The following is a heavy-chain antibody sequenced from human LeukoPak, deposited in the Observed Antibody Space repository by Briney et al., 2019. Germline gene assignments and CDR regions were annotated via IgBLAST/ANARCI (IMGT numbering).Heavy chain of an antibody. CDR1: GGTFSSYA. Sequence: ASVKVSCTASGGTFSSYAISWVRQAPGQGLEWMGGIIPIFSTANYAQKFQGRVTITADESTSTAYMELSSLRSEDTAVYYCARHLDYGDSPGGWFDPWGQGTLVTVSS. D-gene: IGHD4-17*01. V-gene: IGHV1-69*13. CDR3: ARHLDYGDSPGGWFDP. CDR2: IIPIFSTA. J-gene: IGHJ5*02.